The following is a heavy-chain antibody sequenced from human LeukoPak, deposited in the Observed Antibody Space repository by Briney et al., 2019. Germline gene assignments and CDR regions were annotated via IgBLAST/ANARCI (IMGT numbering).Heavy chain of an antibody. CDR3: AKDTGYYDFWSGYYSG. V-gene: IGHV3-23*01. D-gene: IGHD3-3*01. J-gene: IGHJ4*02. Sequence: GGSLRLSCAASGFTFTTYAMSWVRQASGKGLEWVSSVSGNGHHTYYADSVKGRFIISSDNSKNMVFLQMNSLRAEDTAVYYCAKDTGYYDFWSGYYSGWGQGTLVTVSS. CDR2: VSGNGHHT. CDR1: GFTFTTYA.